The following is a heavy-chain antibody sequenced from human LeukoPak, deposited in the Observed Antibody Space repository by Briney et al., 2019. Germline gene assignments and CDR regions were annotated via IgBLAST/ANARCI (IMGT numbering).Heavy chain of an antibody. CDR3: ARGGEGYNDDAFEV. D-gene: IGHD5-24*01. V-gene: IGHV4-59*11. CDR2: IYNSATT. Sequence: PSETLSLTCTVSGDSIRSHYCAWIRQPPGKGLEWIGHIYNSATTDYNPSLKSRVTISLDTPKKQFSLKMTSVTALDSAVYYCARGGEGYNDDAFEVWGLGTAVTVSS. CDR1: GDSIRSHY. J-gene: IGHJ3*01.